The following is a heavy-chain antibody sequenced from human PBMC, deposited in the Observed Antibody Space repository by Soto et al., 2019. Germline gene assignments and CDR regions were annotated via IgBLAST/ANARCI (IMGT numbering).Heavy chain of an antibody. CDR3: ARASRDHSSGYYYYFDY. CDR2: IGTAGDT. Sequence: PGGSLRLSCATSGFTFSSYDMHWVRQATGKGLEWVSAIGTAGDTYYPGSVKGRFTISRENAKNSLYLQMNSLRAGDTAVYYCARASRDHSSGYYYYFDYWGQGTLVTVSS. D-gene: IGHD3-22*01. V-gene: IGHV3-13*01. CDR1: GFTFSSYD. J-gene: IGHJ4*02.